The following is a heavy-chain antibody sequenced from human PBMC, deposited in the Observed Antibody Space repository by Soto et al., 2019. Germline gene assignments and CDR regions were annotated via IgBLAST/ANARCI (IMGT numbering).Heavy chain of an antibody. CDR2: INHSGST. CDR1: GGSFSGYY. D-gene: IGHD3-3*01. CDR3: ARERVVTEYYYYYGMDV. V-gene: IGHV4-34*01. Sequence: KLPETLSLTCAVYGGSFSGYYWSWIRQPPGKGLEWIGEINHSGSTNYNPSLKSRVTISVDTSKNQFSLKLSSVTAADTAVYYCARERVVTEYYYYYGMDVWGQGTTVTVS. J-gene: IGHJ6*02.